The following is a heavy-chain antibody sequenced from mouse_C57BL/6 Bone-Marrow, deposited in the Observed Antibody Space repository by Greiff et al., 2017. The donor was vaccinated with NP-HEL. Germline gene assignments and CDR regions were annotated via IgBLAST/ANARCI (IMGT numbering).Heavy chain of an antibody. CDR1: GFTFSSYG. D-gene: IGHD1-1*01. Sequence: EVKLVESGGDLVKPGGSLKLSCAASGFTFSSYGMSWVRQTPDKRLEWVATISSGGSYTYYPDSVKGRFTISRDNAKNTLYLQMSSLKSEDTAMYYCARLTTIITTVVAKDYWGQGTSVTVSS. J-gene: IGHJ4*01. CDR3: ARLTTIITTVVAKDY. V-gene: IGHV5-6*01. CDR2: ISSGGSYT.